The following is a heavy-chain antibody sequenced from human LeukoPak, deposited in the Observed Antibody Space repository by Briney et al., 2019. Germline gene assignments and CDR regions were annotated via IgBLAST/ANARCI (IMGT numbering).Heavy chain of an antibody. CDR2: ISGYNGYT. J-gene: IGHJ1*01. D-gene: IGHD4-11*01. CDR3: ARDKAVTTELTQYFHH. CDR1: GGTFSSYA. V-gene: IGHV1-18*01. Sequence: ASVKVSCKASGGTFSSYAISWVRQAPGQGLEWMGWISGYNGYTNYAQKFQFRVTMTTDTSTSTAYMELRSLTSDDTAVYYCARDKAVTTELTQYFHHWGQGTLVTVSS.